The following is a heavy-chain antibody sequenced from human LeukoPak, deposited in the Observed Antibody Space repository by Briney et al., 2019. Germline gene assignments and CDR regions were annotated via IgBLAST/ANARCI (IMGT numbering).Heavy chain of an antibody. Sequence: PGGSLRLSCTASGFTFDAFSMHWVRQTQGTGLEWVSLISGDGFTTHSEDSVNGRFTISRDNRKKSLFLQMDSLRGDDTAVYFCAKGLNGISYAFDYWGQGTRVTVSS. J-gene: IGHJ4*02. D-gene: IGHD2-8*01. V-gene: IGHV3-43*02. CDR1: GFTFDAFS. CDR2: ISGDGFTT. CDR3: AKGLNGISYAFDY.